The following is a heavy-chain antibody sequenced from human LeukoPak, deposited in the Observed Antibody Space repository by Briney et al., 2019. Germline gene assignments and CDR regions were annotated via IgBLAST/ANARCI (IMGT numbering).Heavy chain of an antibody. CDR3: ARHHPYYDFWSGYQINWFDP. V-gene: IGHV4-39*01. J-gene: IGHJ5*02. Sequence: PSETLSLTCTVSGCSISSSSYYWGWIRRPPGKGLEWIGSMYYSGSTYYHPSLKSRVTISVDTSKNQFSLKLSSVTAADTAVYYCARHHPYYDFWSGYQINWFDPWGQGTLVTVSS. D-gene: IGHD3-3*01. CDR2: MYYSGST. CDR1: GCSISSSSYY.